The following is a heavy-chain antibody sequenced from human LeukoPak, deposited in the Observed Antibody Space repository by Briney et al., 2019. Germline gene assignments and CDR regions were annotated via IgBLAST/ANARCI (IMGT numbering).Heavy chain of an antibody. CDR3: ARRTSIAVAGTHYFDY. CDR1: GGSISSYY. CDR2: IYYSGST. J-gene: IGHJ4*02. V-gene: IGHV4-59*08. Sequence: SETLSLTCTVSGGSISSYYWSWIRQPPGKGLEWIGYIYYSGSTNYNPSLKSRVTISVDTSKNQFSLKLSSVTAADTAVYYCARRTSIAVAGTHYFDYWGQGTLVTVSS. D-gene: IGHD6-13*01.